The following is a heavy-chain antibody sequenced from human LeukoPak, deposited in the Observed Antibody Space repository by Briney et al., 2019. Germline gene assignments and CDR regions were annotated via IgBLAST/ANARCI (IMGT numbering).Heavy chain of an antibody. Sequence: GGSLRLSCAASGFIFSDYSMNWVRQAPGKGLEWISNIRGSRSGLGSGMYYADSVRGRFTISRDDAKNSLYLQMSSLRAEDTAFYYCVRDNNWGFDYWGQGALVTVSS. CDR3: VRDNNWGFDY. CDR1: GFIFSDYS. D-gene: IGHD7-27*01. V-gene: IGHV3-48*04. CDR2: IRGSRSGLGSGM. J-gene: IGHJ4*02.